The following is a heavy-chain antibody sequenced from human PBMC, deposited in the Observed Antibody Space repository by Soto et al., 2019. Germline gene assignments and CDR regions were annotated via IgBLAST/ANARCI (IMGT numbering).Heavy chain of an antibody. V-gene: IGHV5-51*01. D-gene: IGHD1-26*01. CDR2: IFPDDSDT. CDR1: GYIIKNYW. CDR3: SRGGGTYRTFDF. J-gene: IGHJ4*02. Sequence: GAALKISSKASGYIIKNYWIGLVRQLPGQGLEWMWIIFPDDSDTRYSPSFQGHVTISVDKSISTAYVQWSSLEASDSDIYYCSRGGGTYRTFDFWGQGTLVTVSS.